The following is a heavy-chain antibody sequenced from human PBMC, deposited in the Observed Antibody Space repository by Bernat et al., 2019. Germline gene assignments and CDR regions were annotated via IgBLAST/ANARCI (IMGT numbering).Heavy chain of an antibody. J-gene: IGHJ4*02. Sequence: EVQLVESGGGLVQPGGSLRLSCAASGFTFSSYEMNWVRQAPGKGLEWVSYISSSGSTIYSADSVKGRFTISRDNAKNSLYLQMNSLRAEDTAVYYCARNDLRDSSGWYYFDYWGQGTLVTVSS. CDR1: GFTFSSYE. CDR2: ISSSGSTI. D-gene: IGHD6-19*01. CDR3: ARNDLRDSSGWYYFDY. V-gene: IGHV3-48*03.